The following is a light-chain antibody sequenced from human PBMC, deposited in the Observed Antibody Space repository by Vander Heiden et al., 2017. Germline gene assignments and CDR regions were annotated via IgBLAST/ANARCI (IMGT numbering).Light chain of an antibody. Sequence: SFELIQPPSVSVSPGQTASITCSGDKLGHKYTCWYQQRPGQSPVLVIYQDVKRPAGIPERFSGSNSGNTATLTISGTQAVDEADYYCQAGDGRTYVAFGGGTKLTVL. V-gene: IGLV3-1*01. J-gene: IGLJ2*01. CDR3: QAGDGRTYVA. CDR2: QDV. CDR1: KLGHKY.